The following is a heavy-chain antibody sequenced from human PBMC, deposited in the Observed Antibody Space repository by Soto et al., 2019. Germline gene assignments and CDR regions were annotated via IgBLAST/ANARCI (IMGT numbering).Heavy chain of an antibody. D-gene: IGHD3-16*01. Sequence: SETLSLTCTVSGGSISSGDYYWSWIRQPPGKGLEWIGYIYYSGSTYYNPSLKSRVTISVDTSKNQFSLKLSSVTAADTAVYYCARFLGYYYYGMDVWGQGTKVTVSS. CDR1: GGSISSGDYY. V-gene: IGHV4-30-4*01. CDR2: IYYSGST. J-gene: IGHJ6*02. CDR3: ARFLGYYYYGMDV.